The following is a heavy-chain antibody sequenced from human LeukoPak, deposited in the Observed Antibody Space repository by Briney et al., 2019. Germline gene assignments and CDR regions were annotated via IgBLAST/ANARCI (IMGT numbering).Heavy chain of an antibody. V-gene: IGHV3-15*01. D-gene: IGHD3-3*01. CDR1: GFTVSSNY. CDR3: TTGFFGVVNDAFDI. J-gene: IGHJ3*02. CDR2: IYSKTDGGTT. Sequence: GGSLRLSCAASGFTVSSNYMSWVRQAPGKGLEWVGRIYSKTDGGTTDYAAPVKGRFTISRDDSKNTLYLQMNSLKTEDTAVYYCTTGFFGVVNDAFDIWGQGTMVTVSS.